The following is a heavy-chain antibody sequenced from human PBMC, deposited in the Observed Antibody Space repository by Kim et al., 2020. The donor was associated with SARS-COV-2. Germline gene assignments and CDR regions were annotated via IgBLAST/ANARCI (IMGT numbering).Heavy chain of an antibody. J-gene: IGHJ6*02. CDR3: AREDRWNEHYYYYGMDV. V-gene: IGHV1-18*01. Sequence: ASVKVSCKASGYTFTSYGISWVRQAPGQGLEWMGWISAYNGNTNYAQKLQGRVTMTTDTSTSTAYMELRSLRSDDTAVYYCAREDRWNEHYYYYGMDVWGQGTTVTVSS. D-gene: IGHD1-1*01. CDR1: GYTFTSYG. CDR2: ISAYNGNT.